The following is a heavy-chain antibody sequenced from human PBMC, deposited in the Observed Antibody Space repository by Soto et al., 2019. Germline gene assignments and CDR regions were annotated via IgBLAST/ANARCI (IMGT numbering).Heavy chain of an antibody. CDR1: GDSVRNQY. CDR2: IYRSGST. D-gene: IGHD3-16*01. Sequence: QVQMQESGPGLVKPSETLSHTCTVSGDSVRNQYWSWIRRPPGRGLEWIGYIYRSGSTKYNPSLKCRLTISVDTSKNQFSLKLSSVTAADTAVYYCARTLDYGHMDVWGKGTTVTVSS. J-gene: IGHJ6*03. CDR3: ARTLDYGHMDV. V-gene: IGHV4-4*09.